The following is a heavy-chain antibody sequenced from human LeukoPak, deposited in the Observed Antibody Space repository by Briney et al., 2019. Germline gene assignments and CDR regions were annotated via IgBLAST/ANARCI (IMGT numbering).Heavy chain of an antibody. V-gene: IGHV1-2*02. CDR3: ARVGYYYDSSGDY. Sequence: ASVKVSCKASGYTFTGYYMHWARQAPGQGLEWMGWINPNNGGTNYAQKFQGRVTMTRDTSISTAYMELSRLRSDDTAVYYCARVGYYYDSSGDYWGQGTLVTVSS. CDR2: INPNNGGT. CDR1: GYTFTGYY. D-gene: IGHD3-22*01. J-gene: IGHJ4*02.